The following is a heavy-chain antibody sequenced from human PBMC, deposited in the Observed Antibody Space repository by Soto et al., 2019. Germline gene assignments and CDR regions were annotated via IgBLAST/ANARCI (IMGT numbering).Heavy chain of an antibody. CDR1: GFTFSSYW. CDR3: ARDVLGAAAGKGWFDP. D-gene: IGHD6-13*01. Sequence: GGSLRLSCAASGFTFSSYWMSWVRQAPGKGLEWVANIKQDGSEKYYGDSVKGRFTISRDNAKNSLYLQMNSLRAEDTAVYYCARDVLGAAAGKGWFDPWGQGTLVTVSS. CDR2: IKQDGSEK. V-gene: IGHV3-7*01. J-gene: IGHJ5*02.